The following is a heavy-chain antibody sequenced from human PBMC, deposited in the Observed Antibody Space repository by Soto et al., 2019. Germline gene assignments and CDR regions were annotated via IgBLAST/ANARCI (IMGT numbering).Heavy chain of an antibody. D-gene: IGHD3-3*01. CDR3: ITYCDFGSGNYTN. J-gene: IGHJ4*02. CDR2: IKSRADGETT. CDR1: GFIFSQNP. V-gene: IGHV3-15*07. Sequence: GPYLRVSRAPSGFIFSQNPMHLLCQAQENSLEWVGRIKSRADGETTDYAAPVKGRFTISRDDSRDTFYLEMNSLKSEDTAMYYCITYCDFGSGNYTNWCQGILVTVSS.